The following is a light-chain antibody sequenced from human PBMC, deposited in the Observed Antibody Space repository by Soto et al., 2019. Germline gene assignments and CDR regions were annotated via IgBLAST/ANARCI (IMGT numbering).Light chain of an antibody. CDR2: GVS. CDR3: QQYGSSRT. CDR1: QSISGSY. Sequence: EIVLTQSPCTLSLSPGERATLSCTASQSISGSYLAWYQQKPGQAPRVVIYGVSRRATGIPDRFSGSGSGTDFTLTISRLEPEDFAVYFCQQYGSSRTFGQGTKVDIK. J-gene: IGKJ1*01. V-gene: IGKV3-20*01.